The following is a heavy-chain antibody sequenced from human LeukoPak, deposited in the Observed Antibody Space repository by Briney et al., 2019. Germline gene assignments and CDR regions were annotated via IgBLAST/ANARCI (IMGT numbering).Heavy chain of an antibody. Sequence: SVKVSCKASGGTFSSEAFIWVRQAPGQGLEWMGGIIPIFGRADYAQRFQDIVSITTDESTSTVYMELSSLRSEDTAVYYCARLMSGSMGYWGQGTLVTVSS. CDR2: IIPIFGRA. D-gene: IGHD3-3*01. V-gene: IGHV1-69*05. CDR3: ARLMSGSMGY. CDR1: GGTFSSEA. J-gene: IGHJ4*02.